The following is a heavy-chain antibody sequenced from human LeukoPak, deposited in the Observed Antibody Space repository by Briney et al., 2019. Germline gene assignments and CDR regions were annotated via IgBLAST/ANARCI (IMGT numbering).Heavy chain of an antibody. CDR2: INSDGSST. D-gene: IGHD2-15*01. CDR3: AREGECAGGTCSDPSRELDV. V-gene: IGHV3-74*01. J-gene: IGHJ4*02. Sequence: GGSLRLSCAASGFTFSRDWMHWVRQGPGKGLVWVSRINSDGSSTSYADSVKGRFTISRDNAKNTLYMQMNSLRAEDTAIYYCAREGECAGGTCSDPSRELDVWGQGTLVTVSS. CDR1: GFTFSRDW.